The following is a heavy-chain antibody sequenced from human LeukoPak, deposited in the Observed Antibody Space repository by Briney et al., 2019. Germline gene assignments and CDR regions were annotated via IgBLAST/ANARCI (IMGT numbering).Heavy chain of an antibody. J-gene: IGHJ4*02. CDR3: ARDAEGSSGFDY. CDR2: IYTSGST. D-gene: IGHD6-6*01. Sequence: PSETLSLTCTVSGGSISSGSYYWSWIRQPAGKGLEWIGRIYTSGSTNYNPSLKSRVTMSVDTSKNQFSLKLSSVTAADTAVYYCARDAEGSSGFDYWGQGTLVTVSS. V-gene: IGHV4-61*02. CDR1: GGSISSGSYY.